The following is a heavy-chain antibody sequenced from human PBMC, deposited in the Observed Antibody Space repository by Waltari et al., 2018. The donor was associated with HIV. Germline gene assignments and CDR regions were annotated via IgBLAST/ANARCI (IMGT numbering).Heavy chain of an antibody. CDR2: ISGSGADS. CDR1: GFAYVSSS. D-gene: IGHD3-22*01. CDR3: AKAFSDNTAYYYDF. V-gene: IGHV3-23*01. Sequence: EVQLFDSGVGLVQRGGSRRLSCASSGFAYVSSSTTWVRQSPGWGLEWVSAISGSGADSFYADSVKGRFSISRDNSKNTVYLQMNNLRAADTAIYYCAKAFSDNTAYYYDFWGRGTRVTVAS. J-gene: IGHJ4*02.